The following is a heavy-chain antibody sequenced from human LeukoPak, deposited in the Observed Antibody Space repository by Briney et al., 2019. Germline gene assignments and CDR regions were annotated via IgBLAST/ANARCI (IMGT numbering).Heavy chain of an antibody. V-gene: IGHV1-2*02. J-gene: IGHJ6*02. CDR3: ARSMSYYEYCGSYYYYGMDV. Sequence: GASVKVSCKASGYTFTGYYMHWVRQAPGQGLEWMGWINPNSGGINYEQKFQGRVTMTRDTSISTAYREVSRLRSDDTALYCCARSMSYYEYCGSYYYYGMDVWGQGTTVTVSS. CDR1: GYTFTGYY. CDR2: INPNSGGI. D-gene: IGHD2-21*01.